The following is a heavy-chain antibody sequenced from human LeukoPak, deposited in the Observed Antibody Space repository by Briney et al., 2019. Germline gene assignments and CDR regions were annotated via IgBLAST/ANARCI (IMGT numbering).Heavy chain of an antibody. CDR3: ASSYYYGSGSYCREHYYYYYMDV. D-gene: IGHD3-10*01. CDR1: GYTFTSYD. V-gene: IGHV1-8*01. Sequence: ASVKVSCKASGYTFTSYDINWVRQATGQGLEWMGWMNPNSGNTGYAQKFQGRVTMTRNTSISTAYMELSSLRSEDTAVYYCASSYYYGSGSYCREHYYYYYMDVWGKGTTVTVSS. CDR2: MNPNSGNT. J-gene: IGHJ6*03.